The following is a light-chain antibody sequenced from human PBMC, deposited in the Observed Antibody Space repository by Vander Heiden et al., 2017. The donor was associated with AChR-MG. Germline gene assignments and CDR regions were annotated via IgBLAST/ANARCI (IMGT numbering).Light chain of an antibody. CDR1: SSDVGGYNY. V-gene: IGLV2-14*01. Sequence: QSARTPPASVSGSPGQSITISCTGTSSDVGGYNYVSWYQQHPGKAPNLMIYEVSNRPSGVSNRFSCSKSGNTASMTIAGLQAEDEADYYCSSYTSSSTLYVVFGGGTKLTVL. J-gene: IGLJ2*01. CDR3: SSYTSSSTLYVV. CDR2: EVS.